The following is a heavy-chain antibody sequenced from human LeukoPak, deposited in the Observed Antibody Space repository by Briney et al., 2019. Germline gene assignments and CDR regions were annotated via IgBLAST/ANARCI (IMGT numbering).Heavy chain of an antibody. Sequence: SETLSLTCTVSGGSISSGGYYWSWIRQPPGKGLEWIAYIHYSGSTYYNPSLKSRVTMSIDTSKNQFSLKLSSVTAADTAVYYCARWRGDGDHYGTFDIWGQGTMDTVSS. D-gene: IGHD4-17*01. CDR2: IHYSGST. CDR3: ARWRGDGDHYGTFDI. V-gene: IGHV4-61*08. CDR1: GGSISSGGYY. J-gene: IGHJ3*02.